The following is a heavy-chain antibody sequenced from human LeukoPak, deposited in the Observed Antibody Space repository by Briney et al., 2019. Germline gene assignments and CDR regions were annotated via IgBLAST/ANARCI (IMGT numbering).Heavy chain of an antibody. V-gene: IGHV6-1*01. D-gene: IGHD4-17*01. CDR3: ARVANYGDYEVQYYFDY. CDR2: TYYRSKWYN. CDR1: GDSVSSNSAA. Sequence: SQTLSLACAISGDSVSSNSAAWNWIRQSPSRGLEWLGRTYYRSKWYNDYAVSVKSRITINPDTSKNQFSLQLNSVTPEDTAVYYCARVANYGDYEVQYYFDYWGQGTLVTVSS. J-gene: IGHJ4*02.